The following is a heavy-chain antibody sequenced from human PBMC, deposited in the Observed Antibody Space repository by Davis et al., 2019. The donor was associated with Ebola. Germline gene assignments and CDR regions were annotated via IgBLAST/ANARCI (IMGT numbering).Heavy chain of an antibody. CDR3: AREGGSGHYYSYGMDV. D-gene: IGHD1-26*01. V-gene: IGHV3-30*02. Sequence: GESLKISCAASGFIFSSYTMNWVRQAPGKGLEWVAFIRYDGSNKYYADSVKGRFTISRDNSKNTLYLQMNSLRAEDTAVYYCAREGGSGHYYSYGMDVWGQGTTVTVSS. CDR1: GFIFSSYT. CDR2: IRYDGSNK. J-gene: IGHJ6*02.